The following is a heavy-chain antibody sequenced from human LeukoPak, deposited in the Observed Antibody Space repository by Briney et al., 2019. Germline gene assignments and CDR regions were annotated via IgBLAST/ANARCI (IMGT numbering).Heavy chain of an antibody. Sequence: GGSLRLSCAASGFTFSTYWMSWVRQAPGKGLEWVANIKEDGSEKYYEHSVKGRFTISRDNAKNSLHLQMNSLRAEDTAVYYCARDSSGYQWGQGTLVTVSS. J-gene: IGHJ4*02. CDR1: GFTFSTYW. CDR3: ARDSSGYQ. V-gene: IGHV3-7*01. CDR2: IKEDGSEK. D-gene: IGHD3-22*01.